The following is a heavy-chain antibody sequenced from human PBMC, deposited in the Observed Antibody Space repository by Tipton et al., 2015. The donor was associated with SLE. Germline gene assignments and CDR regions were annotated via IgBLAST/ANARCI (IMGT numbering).Heavy chain of an antibody. CDR3: ARWGGSSFDY. CDR1: GGSISGYY. V-gene: IGHV4-59*08. J-gene: IGHJ4*02. CDR2: IYYSGST. Sequence: TLSLTCTVSGGSISGYYWSWIRQPPGKGLEWIGYIYYSGSTNYNPSLKSRVTIALDTSNNQFSLKLSSVTAAATAVYYCARWGGSSFDYWGQGTLVTVSS. D-gene: IGHD1-26*01.